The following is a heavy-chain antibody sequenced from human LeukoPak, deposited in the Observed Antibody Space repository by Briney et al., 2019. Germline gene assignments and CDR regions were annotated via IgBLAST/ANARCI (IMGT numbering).Heavy chain of an antibody. CDR2: INPSGGST. Sequence: EASVKVSCKASGYTFTGYYMHWVRQAPGQGLEWMGIINPSGGSTSYAQKFQGRVTMTRDTSTSTVYMELSSLRSEDTAVYYCARELDVVVVSAEVDNDHWGQGTLVTVSS. D-gene: IGHD2-2*03. CDR3: ARELDVVVVSAEVDNDH. V-gene: IGHV1-46*01. CDR1: GYTFTGYY. J-gene: IGHJ4*02.